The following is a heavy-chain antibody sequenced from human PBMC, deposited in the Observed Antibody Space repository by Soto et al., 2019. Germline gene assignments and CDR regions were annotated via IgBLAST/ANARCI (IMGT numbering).Heavy chain of an antibody. J-gene: IGHJ6*02. CDR2: IYHSGST. Sequence: TLSLTCAVSGGSISSSNWWSWVRQPPGKGLEWIGEIYHSGSTNYNPSLKSRVTISVDKSKNQFSLKLSSVTAADTAVYYCARAEGGNYYGMDVWGQGTTVTVSS. D-gene: IGHD3-16*01. V-gene: IGHV4-4*02. CDR3: ARAEGGNYYGMDV. CDR1: GGSISSSNW.